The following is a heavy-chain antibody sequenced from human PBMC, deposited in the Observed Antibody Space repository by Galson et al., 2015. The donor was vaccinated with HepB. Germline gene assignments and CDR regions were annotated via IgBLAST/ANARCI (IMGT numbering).Heavy chain of an antibody. CDR2: MNPRSGNT. CDR3: ARHMSIFATRGFDS. CDR1: GYTFTSHD. Sequence: SVKVSCKASGYTFTSHDINWVRQAPGQGLEWMVWMNPRSGNTGYAREFKGRVTVTRNTSISTAYMELSSLSSDDTAVYYCARHMSIFATRGFDSWGQGTLVTVSS. V-gene: IGHV1-8*01. J-gene: IGHJ4*02. D-gene: IGHD1-1*01.